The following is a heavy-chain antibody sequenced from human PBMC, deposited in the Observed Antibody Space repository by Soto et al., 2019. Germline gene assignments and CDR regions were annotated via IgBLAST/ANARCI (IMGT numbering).Heavy chain of an antibody. CDR3: ASGSNPQDHWFDP. CDR1: GGSISSSSYY. V-gene: IGHV4-39*01. D-gene: IGHD4-4*01. Sequence: SETLSLTCTVSGGSISSSSYYWGWIRQPPGKGPEWIGSIYYSGSTYYNPSLKSRVTISVDTSKNQFSLKLSSVTAADTAVYYCASGSNPQDHWFDPWGQGTLVTVSS. CDR2: IYYSGST. J-gene: IGHJ5*02.